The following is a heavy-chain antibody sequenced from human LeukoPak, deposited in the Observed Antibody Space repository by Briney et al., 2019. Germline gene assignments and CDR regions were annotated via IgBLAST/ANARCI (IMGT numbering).Heavy chain of an antibody. CDR1: GGSISSYY. D-gene: IGHD6-13*01. Sequence: PSETLSLTCTVSGGSISSYYWSWIRQPPGKGLEWIGYIYYSGSTNYNPSLKSRVTISVDTSKNQFSLKLSSVTAADTAVYYCARDENYSSSWYDGKYYFDYWGQGTLVTVSS. CDR2: IYYSGST. V-gene: IGHV4-59*01. J-gene: IGHJ4*02. CDR3: ARDENYSSSWYDGKYYFDY.